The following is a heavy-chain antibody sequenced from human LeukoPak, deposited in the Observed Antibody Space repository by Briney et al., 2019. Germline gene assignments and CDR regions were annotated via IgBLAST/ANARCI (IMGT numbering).Heavy chain of an antibody. CDR1: GGTFSSYA. CDR2: IIPIFGTA. D-gene: IGHD3-3*01. V-gene: IGHV1-69*13. Sequence: SVKVSCKASGGTFSSYAISWVRQAPGQGLEWMGGIIPIFGTANYAQKFQGRVTITADESTSTAYMELSSLRSEDTAVYYCARANYDFWSGYYYYYGMVVWGQGTTVTVSS. J-gene: IGHJ6*02. CDR3: ARANYDFWSGYYYYYGMVV.